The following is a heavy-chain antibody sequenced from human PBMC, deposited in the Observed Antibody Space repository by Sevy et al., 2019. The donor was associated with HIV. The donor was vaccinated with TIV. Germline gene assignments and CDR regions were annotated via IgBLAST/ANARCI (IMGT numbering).Heavy chain of an antibody. V-gene: IGHV3-9*01. J-gene: IGHJ4*02. CDR2: ITWNSGII. D-gene: IGHD3-10*01. CDR1: GFTFDDYA. CDR3: AKRATEYGSGTYYGVSLDY. Sequence: GGSLRLSCAASGFTFDDYAMHWVRQAPGKGLEWVSGITWNSGIIDYADSVRGRFTISRDNAKNSLYLQMNSLRPEDTALYYCAKRATEYGSGTYYGVSLDYWGQGTLVTVSS.